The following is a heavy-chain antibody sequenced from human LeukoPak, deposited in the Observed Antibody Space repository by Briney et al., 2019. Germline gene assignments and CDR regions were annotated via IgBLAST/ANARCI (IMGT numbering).Heavy chain of an antibody. J-gene: IGHJ4*02. CDR3: ARVDYDFWSGYSNALDY. Sequence: ASVKVSCKASGYTFTSYYMHWVRQAPGQGLEWMGIINPSGGSTSYAQKFQGRVTMTRDTSTSTVYMELSSLRSDDTAVYYCARVDYDFWSGYSNALDYWGQGTLVTVSS. CDR2: INPSGGST. V-gene: IGHV1-46*01. CDR1: GYTFTSYY. D-gene: IGHD3-3*01.